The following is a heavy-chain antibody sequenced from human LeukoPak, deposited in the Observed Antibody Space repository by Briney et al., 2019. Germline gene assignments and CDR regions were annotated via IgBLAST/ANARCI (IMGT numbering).Heavy chain of an antibody. CDR3: AREGPRGNSQFDY. V-gene: IGHV3-33*01. CDR1: GFTFSNYG. CDR2: IWYDGSNK. J-gene: IGHJ4*02. D-gene: IGHD2/OR15-2a*01. Sequence: GGSLRLSCAASGFTFSNYGMHWVRQAPGKGLEWVALIWYDGSNKYYTDSVKGRLTISRDNSKDPLFLQMNGLRAEDTAVYYCAREGPRGNSQFDYWGQGTLVTVSS.